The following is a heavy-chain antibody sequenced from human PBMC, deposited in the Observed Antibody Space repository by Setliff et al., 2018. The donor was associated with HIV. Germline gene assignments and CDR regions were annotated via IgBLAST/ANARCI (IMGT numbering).Heavy chain of an antibody. CDR1: GDSIGTTTYY. CDR3: VRHGATISGYEIRQCDR. D-gene: IGHD5-12*01. V-gene: IGHV4-39*01. J-gene: IGHJ5*02. CDR2: IYFSGSA. Sequence: KTSETLSLTCTVSGDSIGTTTYYWGWIRQSPEKGLEWIGSIYFSGSAYYNPSLESRVTISVDTSKNQFSLKLNSVTAADTAVYYCVRHGATISGYEIRQCDRWGQGTLVTVSS.